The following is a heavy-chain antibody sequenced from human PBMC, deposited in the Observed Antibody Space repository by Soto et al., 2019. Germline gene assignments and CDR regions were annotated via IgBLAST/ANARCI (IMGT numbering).Heavy chain of an antibody. Sequence: EVQLLESGGGLVQPGGSLRLSCAASGFTFSSYAMSWVRQAPGKGLEWVSAISGSGGSTYYADSVKGRFTISRDNSKNTLYLKMNSLRAEDTAVYYCAKAPLVVPDYYGSGGYFDYWGQGTLVTVSS. J-gene: IGHJ4*02. D-gene: IGHD3-10*01. CDR1: GFTFSSYA. CDR2: ISGSGGST. CDR3: AKAPLVVPDYYGSGGYFDY. V-gene: IGHV3-23*01.